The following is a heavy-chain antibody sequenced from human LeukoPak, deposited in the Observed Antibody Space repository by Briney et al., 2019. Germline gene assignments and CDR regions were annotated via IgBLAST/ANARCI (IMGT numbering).Heavy chain of an antibody. D-gene: IGHD3-10*01. V-gene: IGHV3-7*01. J-gene: IGHJ4*02. CDR1: GFTFSSYW. CDR2: IKQDGSEK. Sequence: GGSLRLSCAASGFTFSSYWMSWVSQAPGKGLEWVANIKQDGSEKYYVDSVKGRFTISRDNAKNSLYLQMNSLRAEDTAVYYCARDFVGFGELFDYWGQGTLVTVSS. CDR3: ARDFVGFGELFDY.